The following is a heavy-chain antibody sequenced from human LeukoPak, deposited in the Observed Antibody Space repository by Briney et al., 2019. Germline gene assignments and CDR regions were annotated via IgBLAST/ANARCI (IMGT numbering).Heavy chain of an antibody. CDR2: ISSSSSYI. CDR1: GFTFSSYS. CDR3: ARGARWELRVDY. Sequence: GGSLRLSCAASGFTFSSYSMNWVRQAPGKGLEWVSSISSSSSYIYYADSVKGRFTISRDNAKNSLYLQMNSLRAEDTAVYYCARGARWELRVDYWGQGTLVTVSS. V-gene: IGHV3-21*01. D-gene: IGHD1-26*01. J-gene: IGHJ4*02.